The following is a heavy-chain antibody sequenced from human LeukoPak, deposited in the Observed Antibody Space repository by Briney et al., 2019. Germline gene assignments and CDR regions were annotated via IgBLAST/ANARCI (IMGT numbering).Heavy chain of an antibody. Sequence: QAGGSLRLSCVASGFSLSGYWMYWVRQAPGKGLMYISRNNGDGSTTNYADVVKGRFTMSRDNVKNTLYLQMNSLRAEDTAVYYCAKDPVRIVGATWHYWGQGTLVSVSS. CDR3: AKDPVRIVGATWHY. J-gene: IGHJ4*02. CDR2: NNGDGSTT. CDR1: GFSLSGYW. D-gene: IGHD1-26*01. V-gene: IGHV3-74*01.